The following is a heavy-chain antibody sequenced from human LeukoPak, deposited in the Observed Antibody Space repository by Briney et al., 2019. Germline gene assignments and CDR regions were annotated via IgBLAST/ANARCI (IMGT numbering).Heavy chain of an antibody. D-gene: IGHD6-13*01. J-gene: IGHJ4*02. CDR2: INLNSGGT. CDR1: GYTFTVYY. Sequence: RASVKVSFKASGYTFTVYYMHWVRQAPGQGLEWMGWINLNSGGTNYAQKVQGRVSMTMHTSISTAYMELSRLRSDDTAVYYCARTTTQQPLNFDSSGPGTLVT. CDR3: ARTTTQQPLNFDS. V-gene: IGHV1-2*02.